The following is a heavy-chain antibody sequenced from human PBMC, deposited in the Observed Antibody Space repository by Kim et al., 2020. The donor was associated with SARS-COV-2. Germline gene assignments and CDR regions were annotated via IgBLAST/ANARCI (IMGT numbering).Heavy chain of an antibody. CDR1: GYTFTSYG. D-gene: IGHD3-22*01. CDR2: ISAYNGNT. V-gene: IGHV1-18*01. J-gene: IGHJ4*02. Sequence: ASVKVSCKASGYTFTSYGISWVRQAPGQGLEWMGWISAYNGNTNYAQKLQGRVTMTTDTSTSTAYMELRSLRSDDTAVYYCARDLPGDDSSGLLDYWGQGTLVTVSS. CDR3: ARDLPGDDSSGLLDY.